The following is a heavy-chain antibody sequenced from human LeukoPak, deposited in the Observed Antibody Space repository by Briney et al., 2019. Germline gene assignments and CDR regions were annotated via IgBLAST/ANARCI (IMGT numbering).Heavy chain of an antibody. J-gene: IGHJ4*01. D-gene: IGHD1-26*01. Sequence: GGSLRLSCAASGFTFSDYAMSWVRQAPGKGVEWVSGISGSGSGTYYAGSVKGRFTISRDNSKNTVFLQMNSLRGEDTARYYCTKAGAYSGSYLPDYWGHGTLVTVS. CDR1: GFTFSDYA. CDR3: TKAGAYSGSYLPDY. CDR2: ISGSGSGT. V-gene: IGHV3-23*01.